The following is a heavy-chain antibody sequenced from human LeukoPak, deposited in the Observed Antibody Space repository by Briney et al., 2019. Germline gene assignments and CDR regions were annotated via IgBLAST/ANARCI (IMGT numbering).Heavy chain of an antibody. D-gene: IGHD1-26*01. CDR2: ISGSGGST. Sequence: GGSLRLSCAASGFTFSSYAMRWVRQAPGKGLEWVSAISGSGGSTYYADSVKGRFTISRDNSKNTLYLQMNSLRAEDTAVYYCAKGKWRGDAFDIWGQGTMVTVSS. J-gene: IGHJ3*02. CDR3: AKGKWRGDAFDI. V-gene: IGHV3-23*01. CDR1: GFTFSSYA.